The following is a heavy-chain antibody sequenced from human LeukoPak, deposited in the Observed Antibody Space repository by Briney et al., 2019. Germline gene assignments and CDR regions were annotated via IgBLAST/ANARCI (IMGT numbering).Heavy chain of an antibody. J-gene: IGHJ4*02. D-gene: IGHD4-11*01. V-gene: IGHV3-21*01. CDR3: ARVGKYSNYLDY. Sequence: GGSLRLSCAASGFTFSSSAMTWVRQAPGKGLEWVSSISSSSSYIYYADSVKGRFTISRDNAKNSLYLQMNSLRAEDTAVYYCARVGKYSNYLDYWGQGTLVTVSS. CDR1: GFTFSSSA. CDR2: ISSSSSYI.